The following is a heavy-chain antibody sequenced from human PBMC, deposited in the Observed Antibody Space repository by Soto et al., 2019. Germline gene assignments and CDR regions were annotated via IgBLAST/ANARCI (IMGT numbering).Heavy chain of an antibody. V-gene: IGHV3-48*01. Sequence: GGSLRLSCAASGFTFSGYSVNWVRQAPGKGLEWVSYISSGSKTIYYAESVKGRFTVSRDNARNSQYLQMNSLRAEDTAVYYCARVSGRGEFDYWGQGTLVTVSS. CDR3: ARVSGRGEFDY. CDR2: ISSGSKTI. J-gene: IGHJ4*02. D-gene: IGHD2-15*01. CDR1: GFTFSGYS.